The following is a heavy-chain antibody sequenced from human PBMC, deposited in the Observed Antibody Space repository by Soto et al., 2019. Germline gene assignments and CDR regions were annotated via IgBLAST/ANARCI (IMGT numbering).Heavy chain of an antibody. V-gene: IGHV4-39*01. Sequence: SESLSLTCTVSGGSISSSSYYWGWIRQPPGKGLEWIGSIYYSGSTYYNPSLKSRVTISVDTSKNQFSLKLSSVTAADTAVYYCARXEARRIAARPAPFDYWGQGTLVTVSS. CDR3: ARXEARRIAARPAPFDY. J-gene: IGHJ4*02. D-gene: IGHD6-6*01. CDR1: GGSISSSSYY. CDR2: IYYSGST.